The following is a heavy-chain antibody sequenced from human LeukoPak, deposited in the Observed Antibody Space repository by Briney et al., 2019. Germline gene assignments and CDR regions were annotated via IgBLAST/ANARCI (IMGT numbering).Heavy chain of an antibody. CDR3: ARDYLDSSGYYYYFDY. D-gene: IGHD3-22*01. CDR2: ISYDGSNK. J-gene: IGHJ4*02. V-gene: IGHV3-30-3*01. Sequence: GGSLRLSCAASGFTFSSYAMHWVRQDPGKGLEWLAVISYDGSNKYYADSVKGRFTISRDNSKNTLYLQMNSLRVEDTAVYYCARDYLDSSGYYYYFDYWGQGTLVTVST. CDR1: GFTFSSYA.